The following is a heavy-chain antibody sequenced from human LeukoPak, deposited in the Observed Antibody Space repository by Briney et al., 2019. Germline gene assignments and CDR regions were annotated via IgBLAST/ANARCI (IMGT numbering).Heavy chain of an antibody. Sequence: GGSLRLSCAASGFTFSSYGMHWVRQAPGKGLEWVAFIRYDGSNKYYADSVKGRFTISRDNSKNTLYLQMNSLRAEDTAVYYCAKPGYYDFWSGYLIHWGQGTLVTVSS. CDR3: AKPGYYDFWSGYLIH. J-gene: IGHJ4*02. CDR2: IRYDGSNK. V-gene: IGHV3-30*02. D-gene: IGHD3-3*01. CDR1: GFTFSSYG.